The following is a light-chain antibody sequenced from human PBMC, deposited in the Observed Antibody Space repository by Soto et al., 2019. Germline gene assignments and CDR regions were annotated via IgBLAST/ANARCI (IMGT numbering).Light chain of an antibody. CDR1: PSVSGSY. J-gene: IGKJ5*01. Sequence: EIVLTQSPGTLSLSQGQRATLSCRVSPSVSGSYLAWYQPKPGQAPRLLIYGASSRATGIPDRFSGRGSGTDFTLTISRLEPEDYAVYYCQRYGSSPPITFGQGTRLEIK. CDR2: GAS. V-gene: IGKV3-20*01. CDR3: QRYGSSPPIT.